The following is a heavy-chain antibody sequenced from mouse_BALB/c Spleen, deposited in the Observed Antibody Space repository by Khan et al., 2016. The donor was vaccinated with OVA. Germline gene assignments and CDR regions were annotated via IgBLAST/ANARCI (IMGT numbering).Heavy chain of an antibody. CDR2: ISSGGST. Sequence: EVQLVESGGGLVKPGGSLKFSCAASGFTFSNYAMSWVRQTPEKRLEWVASISSGGSTYYPDSVMGRFTITRDNARNILYLQMSSLRSEDTAMYYCARDYWFTYWGQGTLVTVSA. J-gene: IGHJ3*01. V-gene: IGHV5-6-5*01. CDR1: GFTFSNYA. CDR3: ARDYWFTY.